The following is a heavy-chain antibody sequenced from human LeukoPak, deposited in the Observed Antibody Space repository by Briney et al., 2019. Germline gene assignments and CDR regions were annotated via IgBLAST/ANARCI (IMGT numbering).Heavy chain of an antibody. CDR1: GFTFSSTW. D-gene: IGHD6-19*01. J-gene: IGHJ5*02. V-gene: IGHV3-7*03. CDR3: AKDPDRIEQWLSNWFDP. CDR2: IKEDGSQK. Sequence: GGSLRLSCAASGFTFSSTWMSWVRQAPGKGLEWVANIKEDGSQKTYVDSVKGRFTISRDNAKSSLYLQMNSLRAEDTAVYYCAKDPDRIEQWLSNWFDPWGQGTLVTVSS.